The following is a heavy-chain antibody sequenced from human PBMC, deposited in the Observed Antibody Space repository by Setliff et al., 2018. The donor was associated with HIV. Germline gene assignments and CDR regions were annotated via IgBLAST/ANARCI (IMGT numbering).Heavy chain of an antibody. V-gene: IGHV7-4-1*02. Sequence: ASVKVSCKASGYTLTTFGISWVRQVPGQGLEWMGWTNTETGNPMYAQGFKGRFVFSLDTSVSTAYLQISTLKTEDTAIYYCARVGSYWSTFDYWGQGALVTVSS. J-gene: IGHJ4*02. CDR1: GYTLTTFG. CDR2: TNTETGNP. CDR3: ARVGSYWSTFDY. D-gene: IGHD1-26*01.